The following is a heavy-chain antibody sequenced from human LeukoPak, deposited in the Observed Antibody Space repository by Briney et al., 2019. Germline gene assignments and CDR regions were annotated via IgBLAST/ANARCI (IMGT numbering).Heavy chain of an antibody. V-gene: IGHV3-21*04. CDR1: GFTFSSYS. CDR2: ISSSSSYI. CDR3: AKGGAGESPLDY. D-gene: IGHD3-16*01. J-gene: IGHJ4*02. Sequence: GGSLRLSCAASGFTFSSYSMNWVRQAPGKGLEWVSSISSSSSYIYYADSVKGRFTISRDNSKNTLYLQMNSLRAEDTAVYYCAKGGAGESPLDYWGQGTLVTVSS.